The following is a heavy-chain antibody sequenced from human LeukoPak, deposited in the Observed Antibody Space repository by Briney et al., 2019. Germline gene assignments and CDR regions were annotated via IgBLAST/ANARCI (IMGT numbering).Heavy chain of an antibody. CDR2: IDNVGGT. V-gene: IGHV3-66*01. CDR1: GFTVSDNH. J-gene: IGHJ4*02. Sequence: GGSLRLSCVASGFTVSDNHVSWVRQAPGKGLEWVSLIDNVGGTYYADSVKGRFTISREHSENTLYLQMNSLRAEDTALYYCMGYGGNSFWGQGTLVTVPS. D-gene: IGHD4-23*01. CDR3: MGYGGNSF.